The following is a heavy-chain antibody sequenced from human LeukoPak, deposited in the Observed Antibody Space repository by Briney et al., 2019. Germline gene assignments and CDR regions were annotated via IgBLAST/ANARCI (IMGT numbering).Heavy chain of an antibody. CDR2: IYYSGST. V-gene: IGHV4-30-2*05. D-gene: IGHD4-23*01. CDR3: ARDLLNEGNHLDY. J-gene: IGHJ4*02. CDR1: GGSINSGGYP. Sequence: KPSETLSLTCTVSGGSINSGGYPWSWIRQPPGKGLEWIGYIYYSGSTYYNPSLKSRVTISVDTSKNQFSLKLSSVTAADTAVYYCARDLLNEGNHLDYWGQGTLVTVSS.